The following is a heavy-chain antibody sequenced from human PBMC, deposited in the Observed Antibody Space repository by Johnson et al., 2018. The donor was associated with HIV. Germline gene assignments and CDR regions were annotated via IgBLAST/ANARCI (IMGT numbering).Heavy chain of an antibody. J-gene: IGHJ3*02. CDR2: IKQDGSEK. CDR1: AFTFSSYW. Sequence: VLLVESGGGFVQPGGSLRLSCAASAFTFSSYWMSWVRQAPGKGLEWVANIKQDGSEKYYVDSVKGRFTISRDDSKNSLYLQMNSLRAEDTAVYYCARTRHYYEAFDIWGQGTMVT. V-gene: IGHV3-7*01. D-gene: IGHD3-10*01. CDR3: ARTRHYYEAFDI.